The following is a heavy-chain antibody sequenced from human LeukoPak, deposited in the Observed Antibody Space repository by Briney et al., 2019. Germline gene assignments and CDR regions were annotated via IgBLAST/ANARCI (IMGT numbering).Heavy chain of an antibody. J-gene: IGHJ6*02. CDR3: ARDPAGRGSYYKYYYYGMDV. D-gene: IGHD3-10*01. V-gene: IGHV1-8*02. Sequence: ASVKVSCKASGGTFRTYSVTWVRQAPGQGLEWMGWMNPNSGNTGYAQKFQGRVTMTRNTSISTAYMELSSLRSEDTAVYYCARDPAGRGSYYKYYYYGMDVWGQGTTVTVSS. CDR1: GGTFRTYS. CDR2: MNPNSGNT.